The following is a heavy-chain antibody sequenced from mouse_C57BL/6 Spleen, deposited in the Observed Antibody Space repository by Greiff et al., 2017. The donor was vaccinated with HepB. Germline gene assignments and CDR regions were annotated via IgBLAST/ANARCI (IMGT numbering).Heavy chain of an antibody. CDR1: GFNIKDYY. Sequence: DVHLVESGAELVKPGASVKLSCTASGFNIKDYYMHWVKQRTEQGLEWIGRIDPEDGETKYAPKFQGKATITADTSSNTAYLQLSSLTSEDTAVYYCALNYYGSSFFAYWGQGTLVTVSA. CDR3: ALNYYGSSFFAY. D-gene: IGHD1-1*01. J-gene: IGHJ3*01. CDR2: IDPEDGET. V-gene: IGHV14-2*01.